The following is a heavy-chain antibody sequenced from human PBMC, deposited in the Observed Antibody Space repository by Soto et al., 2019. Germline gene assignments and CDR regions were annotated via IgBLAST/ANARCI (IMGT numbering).Heavy chain of an antibody. CDR2: IIPIFGTA. CDR3: ARIGVYSYGYEDY. Sequence: SVKVSCKASGGTFSSYAISWVRQAPGQGLEWMGGIIPIFGTANYAQKFQGRVTITADESTSTAYMELSSLRSGDTAVYYCARIGVYSYGYEDYWGQGTLVTVSS. D-gene: IGHD5-18*01. CDR1: GGTFSSYA. V-gene: IGHV1-69*13. J-gene: IGHJ4*02.